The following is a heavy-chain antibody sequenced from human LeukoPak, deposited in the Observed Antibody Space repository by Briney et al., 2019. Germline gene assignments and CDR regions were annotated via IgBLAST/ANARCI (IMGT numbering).Heavy chain of an antibody. CDR3: ARGDSSWPYYFDC. Sequence: PSETLSLTCTVSGGSISSYYWNWIRQSPGKGLEWTGYIYYSGSTNYNPSLNSRVTISVDTSKNQFSLKLNSVTAADTAVYYCARGDSSWPYYFDCWGQGTLVTVSS. D-gene: IGHD6-13*01. V-gene: IGHV4-59*01. CDR2: IYYSGST. CDR1: GGSISSYY. J-gene: IGHJ4*02.